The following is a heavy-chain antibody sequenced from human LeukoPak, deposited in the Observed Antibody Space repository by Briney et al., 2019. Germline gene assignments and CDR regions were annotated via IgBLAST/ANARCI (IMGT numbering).Heavy chain of an antibody. Sequence: ASVKVSCKASGYTFTGYYMHWVRQAPGQGGEWMGRINPNRGGTNYAQKFQGRVTINRDKANSTDYIEMRRLRSDDTAVYYCARVSRITMVRGATDYWGQGTPVAVSS. CDR1: GYTFTGYY. D-gene: IGHD3-10*01. J-gene: IGHJ4*02. CDR3: ARVSRITMVRGATDY. V-gene: IGHV1-2*06. CDR2: INPNRGGT.